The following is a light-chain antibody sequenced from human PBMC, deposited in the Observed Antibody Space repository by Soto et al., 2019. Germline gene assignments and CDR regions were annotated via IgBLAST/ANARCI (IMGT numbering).Light chain of an antibody. Sequence: DIQMTQSPSSLSASEGVRVTITCQSSHDVSRNLNWFQQKPGEAPQLLIYDASNLERGVPSRFSGSGSGTDFTLTISSLQPEDVGTYYCQQYNSMLSFGGGTEVEIK. V-gene: IGKV1-33*01. CDR1: HDVSRN. CDR2: DAS. CDR3: QQYNSMLS. J-gene: IGKJ4*01.